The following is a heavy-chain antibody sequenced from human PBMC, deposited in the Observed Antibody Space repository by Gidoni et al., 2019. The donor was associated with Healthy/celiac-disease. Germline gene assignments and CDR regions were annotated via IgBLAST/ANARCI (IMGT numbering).Heavy chain of an antibody. CDR1: GFTFSSYA. J-gene: IGHJ4*02. CDR2: ISGSGGST. V-gene: IGHV3-23*01. D-gene: IGHD2-15*01. CDR3: AKSTPLRY. Sequence: VQLLESGGGLVQLGGSLRLSCAASGFTFSSYAMSWVRQDPGKGLEWFSGISGSGGSTSYAVSVKGRFTISRDNSKNTLYLQMNSLRAEDTAVYYCAKSTPLRYGGQGTLVTVSS.